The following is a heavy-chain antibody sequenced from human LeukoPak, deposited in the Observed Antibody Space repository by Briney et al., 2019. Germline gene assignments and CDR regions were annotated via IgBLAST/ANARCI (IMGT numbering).Heavy chain of an antibody. CDR2: IIPIFGTA. V-gene: IGHV1-69*01. CDR3: ARDPSYIRGYSGYDLADY. J-gene: IGHJ4*02. D-gene: IGHD5-12*01. CDR1: GGTFSSYA. Sequence: ASVKVSCKASGGTFSSYAFSWVRQAPGQGLEWMGGIIPIFGTANYAQKFQGRVTITADESTSTAYMELSSLRSEDTAVYYCARDPSYIRGYSGYDLADYWGQGTLVTVSS.